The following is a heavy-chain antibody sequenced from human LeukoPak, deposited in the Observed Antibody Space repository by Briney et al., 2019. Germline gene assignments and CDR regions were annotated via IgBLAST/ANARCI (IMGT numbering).Heavy chain of an antibody. CDR1: GFTFSSYS. J-gene: IGHJ4*02. D-gene: IGHD3-3*01. CDR2: ISSGSSTT. CDR3: ARDPESGYHYFDY. Sequence: GGSLRLSCAASGFTFSSYSMNWVRQAPGTGLEWVSYISSGSSTTYYGDSVKGRFTISKDNAKNSLFLQMNSLRAEDTAVYYCARDPESGYHYFDYWGQGTLVTVS. V-gene: IGHV3-48*01.